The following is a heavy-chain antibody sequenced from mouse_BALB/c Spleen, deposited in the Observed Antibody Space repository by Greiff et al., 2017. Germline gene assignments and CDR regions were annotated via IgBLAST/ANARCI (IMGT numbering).Heavy chain of an antibody. V-gene: IGHV5-4*02. J-gene: IGHJ4*01. Sequence: EVQGVESGGGLVKPGGSLKLSCAASGFTFSDYYMYWVRQTPEKRLEWVATISDGGSYTYYPDSVKGRFTISRDNAKNNLYLQMSSLKSEDTAMYYCARSYGSRGDYAMDYWGQGTSVTVSS. D-gene: IGHD1-1*01. CDR2: ISDGGSYT. CDR1: GFTFSDYY. CDR3: ARSYGSRGDYAMDY.